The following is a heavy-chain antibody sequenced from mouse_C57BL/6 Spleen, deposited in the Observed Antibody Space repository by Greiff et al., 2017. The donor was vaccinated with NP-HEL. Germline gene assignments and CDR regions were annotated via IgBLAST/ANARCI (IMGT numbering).Heavy chain of an antibody. V-gene: IGHV1-26*01. CDR3: ARGDYSNYEAY. CDR1: GYTFTDYY. J-gene: IGHJ3*01. CDR2: INPNNGGT. Sequence: EVQLQQSGPELVKPGASVKISCKASGYTFTDYYMNWVKQSHGKSLEWIGDINPNNGGTSYNQKFKGKATLTVDKSSRIAYMELRSLTSEDSAVYYYARGDYSNYEAYWGQGTLVTVSA. D-gene: IGHD2-5*01.